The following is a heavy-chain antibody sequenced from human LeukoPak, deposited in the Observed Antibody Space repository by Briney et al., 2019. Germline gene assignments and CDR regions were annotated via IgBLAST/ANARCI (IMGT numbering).Heavy chain of an antibody. Sequence: PGGSLRLSCAASGFTFSSNAMNWVRQAPGKGLEWVSSISSSSSYIYYADSVKGRFTISRDNAKNSLYLQMNSLRAEDTAVYYCARVTGEYYYGMDVWGQGTTVTVSS. CDR1: GFTFSSNA. J-gene: IGHJ6*02. CDR3: ARVTGEYYYGMDV. CDR2: ISSSSSYI. D-gene: IGHD7-27*01. V-gene: IGHV3-21*01.